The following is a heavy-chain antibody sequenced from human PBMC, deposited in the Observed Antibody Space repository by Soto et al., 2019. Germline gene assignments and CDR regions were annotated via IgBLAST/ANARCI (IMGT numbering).Heavy chain of an antibody. CDR1: GYTFSNYG. CDR3: ARVVPGAEAWFGP. V-gene: IGHV1-18*01. CDR2: ISLYSDGT. J-gene: IGHJ5*02. D-gene: IGHD2-2*01. Sequence: ASVKVSCKTSGYTFSNYGITWVRQAPGQPLEWLGWISLYSDGTNYAQKFQGRVSMTTDTSTTTAYMGLRSLRSDDTAVYYCARVVPGAEAWFGPRGQGTLVTVSS.